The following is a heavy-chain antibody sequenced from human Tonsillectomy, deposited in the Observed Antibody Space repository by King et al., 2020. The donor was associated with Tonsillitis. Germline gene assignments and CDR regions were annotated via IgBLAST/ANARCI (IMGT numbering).Heavy chain of an antibody. CDR1: GYTFTSYG. V-gene: IGHV1-18*04. D-gene: IGHD2-21*02. Sequence: QLVQSGAEVKKPGASVKVSCKASGYTFTSYGISWVRQAPGQGLEWMGWISAYNGNTNYAQKLQGRVTMTTDTSTSTAYMELRSLRSDDTAVYYCSRASGNIVVVTVHPFDYWGQGTLVTVSS. J-gene: IGHJ4*02. CDR3: SRASGNIVVVTVHPFDY. CDR2: ISAYNGNT.